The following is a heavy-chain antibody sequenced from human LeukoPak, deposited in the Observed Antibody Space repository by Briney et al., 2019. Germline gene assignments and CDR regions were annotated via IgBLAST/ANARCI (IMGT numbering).Heavy chain of an antibody. CDR1: GFTFSSYW. V-gene: IGHV3-74*01. CDR2: INSDGKTT. D-gene: IGHD3-10*01. J-gene: IGHJ4*02. Sequence: GGSLRLSCAASGFTFSSYWMYWVRQAPGKGLVWVSRINSDGKTTNYADSVKGRFTISRDNAKNTLYLQMNSLRAEDTAVYYCTRDITLTRGGRSDFWGQGTLVTVSS. CDR3: TRDITLTRGGRSDF.